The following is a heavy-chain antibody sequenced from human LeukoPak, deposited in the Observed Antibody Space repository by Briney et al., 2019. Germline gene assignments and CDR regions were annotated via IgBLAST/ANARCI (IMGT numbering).Heavy chain of an antibody. CDR3: ARAVGYLDAFDI. D-gene: IGHD1-26*01. CDR2: IYTSGST. V-gene: IGHV4-61*02. CDR1: GGSISSGSYY. Sequence: ASETLSLTCTVSGGSISSGSYYWSWVRQPAGKGLEWIGRIYTSGSTNYNPSLKSRVTISVDTSKNQFSLKLSSVTAADTAVYYCARAVGYLDAFDIWGQGTMVTVSS. J-gene: IGHJ3*02.